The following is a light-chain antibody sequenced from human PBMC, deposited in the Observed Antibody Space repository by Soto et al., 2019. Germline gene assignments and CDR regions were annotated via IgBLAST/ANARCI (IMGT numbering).Light chain of an antibody. CDR3: QHRANWPLT. CDR1: QSVSSY. CDR2: DAS. Sequence: EIVLTQSPATLSLSPGERATLSCRASQSVSSYLAWYQQKPGQAPRLLIYDASNRATGIPARFSGSGSGTDFTLTISSLETEDFAVYYCQHRANWPLTFGGGTTVEIK. J-gene: IGKJ4*01. V-gene: IGKV3-11*01.